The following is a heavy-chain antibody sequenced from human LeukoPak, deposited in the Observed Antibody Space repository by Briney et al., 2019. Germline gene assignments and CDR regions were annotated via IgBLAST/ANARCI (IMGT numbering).Heavy chain of an antibody. CDR2: IYTSGST. J-gene: IGHJ4*02. V-gene: IGHV4-61*02. CDR1: GGSISSGSYY. CDR3: ARLSGYSYNFDY. Sequence: PSETLSLTCTVSGGSISSGSYYWSWIRQPAGKGLEWIGRIYTSGSTNYNPSLKSRVTISVDTSKNQFSLKLSSVTAADTAVYYCARLSGYSYNFDYWGQGTLVTVSS. D-gene: IGHD5-18*01.